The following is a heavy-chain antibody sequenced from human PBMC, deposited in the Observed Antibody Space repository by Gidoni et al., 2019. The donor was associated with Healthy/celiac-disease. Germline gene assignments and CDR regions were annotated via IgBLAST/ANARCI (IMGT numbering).Heavy chain of an antibody. Sequence: EVQLVESGGGVVQPGRSLRLSCTASGFTLGDYAMSWFRRAPGKGLGWGGFIRSKADGRTTEYAASVKGRFTISKDDSKTIAYLQMNSLKAEDTAVYCCTRCRDRYWTYVYSDYWGQGTLVTVSS. D-gene: IGHD1-7*01. CDR1: GFTLGDYA. CDR2: IRSKADGRTT. CDR3: TRCRDRYWTYVYSDY. J-gene: IGHJ4*02. V-gene: IGHV3-49*03.